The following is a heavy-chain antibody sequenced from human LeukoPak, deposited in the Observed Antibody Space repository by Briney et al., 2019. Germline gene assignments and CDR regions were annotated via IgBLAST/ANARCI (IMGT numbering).Heavy chain of an antibody. CDR1: GYTFSGYY. CDR3: ARGEPFITMVRGVIFDNWFDP. J-gene: IGHJ5*02. Sequence: ASVKVSCKASGYTFSGYYMHWVRQAPGQGLEWVGWVNPNSGGTNYAQKFQGRVTMTRNTSISTAYMELSSLRSEDTAVYYCARGEPFITMVRGVIFDNWFDPWGQGTLVTVSS. V-gene: IGHV1-2*02. D-gene: IGHD3-10*01. CDR2: VNPNSGGT.